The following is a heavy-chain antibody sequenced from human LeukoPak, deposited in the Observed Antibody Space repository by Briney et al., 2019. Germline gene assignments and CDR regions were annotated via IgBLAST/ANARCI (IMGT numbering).Heavy chain of an antibody. V-gene: IGHV1-69*13. Sequence: SVKVSCKASGGTFSSYAISWVRQAPGQGLEWMGGIIPIFGTANYAQKFQGRVTITANESTSTAYMELSSLRSEDTAVYYCARAQTRYFDWLPYYYYGMDVWGQGTTVTVSS. CDR3: ARAQTRYFDWLPYYYYGMDV. D-gene: IGHD3-9*01. CDR2: IIPIFGTA. J-gene: IGHJ6*02. CDR1: GGTFSSYA.